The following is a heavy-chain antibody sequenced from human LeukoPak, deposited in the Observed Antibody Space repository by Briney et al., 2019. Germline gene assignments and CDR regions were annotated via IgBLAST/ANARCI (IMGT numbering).Heavy chain of an antibody. V-gene: IGHV3-23*01. D-gene: IGHD6-13*01. Sequence: GGSLRLSCAASGFTFSSYAMSWVRQAPGKGLEWVSTISDSGGSTYYADSVKGRFTISRDTSKNTLYLQMNGLRADDTAVYYCAKGSRWYWFDPWGQGTLVTVSS. J-gene: IGHJ5*02. CDR1: GFTFSSYA. CDR2: ISDSGGST. CDR3: AKGSRWYWFDP.